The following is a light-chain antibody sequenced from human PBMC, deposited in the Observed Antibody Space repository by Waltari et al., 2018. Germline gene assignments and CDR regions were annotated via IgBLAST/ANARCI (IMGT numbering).Light chain of an antibody. CDR1: KLGDKY. CDR2: KDT. CDR3: QAWDGSTAV. Sequence: SYELTQPPSVSVSPGQTASITCSGDKLGDKYACWYQQMPGRSPVLVIYKDTKRPSVIPELFTASNSGNTAPLTISGTQATDEADYFCQAWDGSTAVFGGGTKLTVL. V-gene: IGLV3-1*01. J-gene: IGLJ3*02.